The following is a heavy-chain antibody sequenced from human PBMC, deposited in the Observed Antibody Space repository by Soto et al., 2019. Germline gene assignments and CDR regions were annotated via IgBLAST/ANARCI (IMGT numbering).Heavy chain of an antibody. J-gene: IGHJ5*02. CDR1: GASVAGGSYY. V-gene: IGHV4-30-4*01. CDR2: IPSRGRP. Sequence: SETLSLTCSVSGASVAGGSYYWSWVRQPPGKGLEWIGYIPSRGRPFYNPSLTSRGTISADTSKNQLSLQLTSVTAADTVVYYCARDTYSGYDFGLWGQGTLVTVSS. D-gene: IGHD5-12*01. CDR3: ARDTYSGYDFGL.